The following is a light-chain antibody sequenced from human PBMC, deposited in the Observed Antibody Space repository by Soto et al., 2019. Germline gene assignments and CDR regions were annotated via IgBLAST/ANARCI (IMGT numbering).Light chain of an antibody. J-gene: IGKJ3*01. CDR3: QQLSNWPRFT. Sequence: EIVLTQSPATLSLSPGERATLSCRASQSVSSYLAWYQQKPGQAPRLLIYDASNRATGIPARFSGRGSGTDFTLTISGLEPEDFAVYYCQQLSNWPRFTFGPGTKVDSK. V-gene: IGKV3-11*01. CDR1: QSVSSY. CDR2: DAS.